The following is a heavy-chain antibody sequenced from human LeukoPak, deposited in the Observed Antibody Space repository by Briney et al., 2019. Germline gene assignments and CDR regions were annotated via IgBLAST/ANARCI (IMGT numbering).Heavy chain of an antibody. CDR3: ARDSSYCSSTSCYLRGVGYYYYGMDV. V-gene: IGHV4-4*07. Sequence: SETLSLTCAVYGGSFSGYYWSWIRQPAGKGLEWIGRIYTSGSTNYNPSLKSRVTMSVDTSKNQFSLKLSSVTAADTAVYYCARDSSYCSSTSCYLRGVGYYYYGMDVWGQGTTVTVSS. D-gene: IGHD2-2*01. J-gene: IGHJ6*02. CDR2: IYTSGST. CDR1: GGSFSGYY.